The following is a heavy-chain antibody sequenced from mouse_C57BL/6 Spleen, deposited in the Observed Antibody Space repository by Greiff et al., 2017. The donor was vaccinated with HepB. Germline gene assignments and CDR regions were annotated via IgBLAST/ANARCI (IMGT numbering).Heavy chain of an antibody. CDR3: ASSHYYGSSDGFAY. D-gene: IGHD1-1*01. CDR2: IYPGDGDT. V-gene: IGHV1-80*01. Sequence: QVQLQQSGAELVKPGASVKISCKASGYAFSSYWMNWVKQRPGKGLEWIGQIYPGDGDTNYNGKFKGKATLTADKSSSTAYMQLSSLTSEDSAVYFCASSHYYGSSDGFAYWGQGTLVTVSA. J-gene: IGHJ3*01. CDR1: GYAFSSYW.